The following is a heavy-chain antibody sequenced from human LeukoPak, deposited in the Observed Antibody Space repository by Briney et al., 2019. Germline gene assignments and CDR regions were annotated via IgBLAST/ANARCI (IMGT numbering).Heavy chain of an antibody. Sequence: GGSLRLSCAASGFTFSSYSMNWVRQAPGKGLEWVANIKQDGSEKYYMDSVKGRFTISRDNAKNSLYLQMNSLRGEDTAVYYCWPGGRASDYWGQGTLVTVSS. D-gene: IGHD3-16*01. CDR1: GFTFSSYS. V-gene: IGHV3-7*01. J-gene: IGHJ4*02. CDR3: WPGGRASDY. CDR2: IKQDGSEK.